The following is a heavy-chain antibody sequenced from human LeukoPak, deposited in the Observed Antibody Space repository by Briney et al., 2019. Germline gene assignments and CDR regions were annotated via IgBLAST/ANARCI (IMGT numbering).Heavy chain of an antibody. Sequence: PSETLSLTCTVSGGSISSYYWSWIRQPAGKGLEWIGRIYTSGSTNYDPSLKSRVTMSVDTSKNQFSLKLSSVTAADTAVYYCARENYDYVRGSYRRPNAFDIWGQGTMVTVSS. CDR3: ARENYDYVRGSYRRPNAFDI. J-gene: IGHJ3*02. D-gene: IGHD3-16*02. CDR1: GGSISSYY. CDR2: IYTSGST. V-gene: IGHV4-4*07.